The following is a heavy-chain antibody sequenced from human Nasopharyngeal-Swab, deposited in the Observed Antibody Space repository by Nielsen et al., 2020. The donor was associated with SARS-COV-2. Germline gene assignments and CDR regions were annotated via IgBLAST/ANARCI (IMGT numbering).Heavy chain of an antibody. CDR2: IYYSGRT. Sequence: GSLRLSCTVSGGSISSSSYYWGWIRQPPGKGLEWIGSIYYSGRTYYNPSLKSRVTISVDTSKNQFSLKLSSVTAADTAVYYCATYGYGSYYYYYMDVWGKGTTVTVSS. CDR1: GGSISSSSYY. V-gene: IGHV4-39*01. D-gene: IGHD5-18*01. J-gene: IGHJ6*03. CDR3: ATYGYGSYYYYYMDV.